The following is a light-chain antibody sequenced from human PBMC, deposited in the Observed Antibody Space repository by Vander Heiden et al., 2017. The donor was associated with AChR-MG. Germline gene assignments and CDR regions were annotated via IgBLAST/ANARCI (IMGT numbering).Light chain of an antibody. V-gene: IGLV1-40*01. CDR1: SSNIGAGYD. CDR2: ANS. Sequence: QSVLTQPPSVSGAPGQRVTVSCTGSSSNIGAGYDVHWYQQLPGTAPKLLLYANSNRPSGVPDRFSGSKSGTSASLAITGLQAEDEADYYCQSYDSSLSGYVFGTGTKVTGL. J-gene: IGLJ1*01. CDR3: QSYDSSLSGYV.